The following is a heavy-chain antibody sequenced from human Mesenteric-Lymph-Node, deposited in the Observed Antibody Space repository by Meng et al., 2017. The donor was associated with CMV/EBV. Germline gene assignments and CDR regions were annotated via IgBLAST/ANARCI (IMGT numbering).Heavy chain of an antibody. V-gene: IGHV3-7*01. D-gene: IGHD2-21*02. CDR1: GFIFNNYW. J-gene: IGHJ4*02. CDR2: IKQDGSEK. Sequence: GESLKISCATSGFIFNNYWMSWVRQAPGKRLEWVANIKQDGSEKLYVDSVKGRFTISRDNAMNSLHLQVNSLRVEDTAVYYCARICATGRDCYHFDYWGQGTLVTVSS. CDR3: ARICATGRDCYHFDY.